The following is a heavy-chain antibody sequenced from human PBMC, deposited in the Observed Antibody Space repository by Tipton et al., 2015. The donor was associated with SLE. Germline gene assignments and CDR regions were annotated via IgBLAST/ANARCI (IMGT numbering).Heavy chain of an antibody. CDR1: GGSISNYY. J-gene: IGHJ2*01. D-gene: IGHD1-26*01. CDR2: VYYSVSA. V-gene: IGHV4-59*01. CDR3: AKADGVVGGQVPYWYFDL. Sequence: TLSLTCSVSGGSISNYYWGWVRQPPGKQLEWIGNVYYSVSATYNPSLESRATMSLDTPKNQFSLKLNSATAADTAVYYCAKADGVVGGQVPYWYFDLWGRGTLVSVSS.